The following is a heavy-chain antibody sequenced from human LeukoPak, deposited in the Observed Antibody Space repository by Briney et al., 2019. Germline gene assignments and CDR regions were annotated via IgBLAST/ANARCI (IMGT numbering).Heavy chain of an antibody. CDR1: GYTFTNYG. D-gene: IGHD2-2*01. J-gene: IGHJ6*02. Sequence: VASVKVSCKTSGYTFTNYGISWVRQAPGLGLEWMGWISAYNGNTNYAQKVQGRVTMTTDTSTSTAYMELRSLRFDDTAVYYCARDHCTSSGCYEYYYYGMDVWGQGTTVTVSS. CDR3: ARDHCTSSGCYEYYYYGMDV. CDR2: ISAYNGNT. V-gene: IGHV1-18*01.